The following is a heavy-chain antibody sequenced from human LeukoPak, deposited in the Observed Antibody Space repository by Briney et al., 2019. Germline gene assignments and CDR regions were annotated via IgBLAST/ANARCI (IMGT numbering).Heavy chain of an antibody. D-gene: IGHD5-12*01. J-gene: IGHJ4*02. Sequence: GGSLRLSCAASGFTFSSYAMSWVRQAPGKGLEWVGRIKSKTDGGTTDYAAPVKGRFTISRDDSKNTLYLQMNSLKTEDTAVYYCTTVATPWDVDYWGQGTLVTVSS. CDR2: IKSKTDGGTT. V-gene: IGHV3-15*01. CDR1: GFTFSSYA. CDR3: TTVATPWDVDY.